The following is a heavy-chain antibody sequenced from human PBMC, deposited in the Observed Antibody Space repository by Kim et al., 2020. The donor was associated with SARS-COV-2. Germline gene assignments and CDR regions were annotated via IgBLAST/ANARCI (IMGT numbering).Heavy chain of an antibody. CDR3: TREDY. CDR1: GYTFTDYY. Sequence: ASVKVSCKASGYTFTDYYLHWIRQAPGQGLEWLGWISPNSGDTTYAQKFQGRVTITRDTSITTAYMELNSLRSDDTALYLCTREDYWGQGTLVTVSS. CDR2: ISPNSGDT. V-gene: IGHV1-2*02. J-gene: IGHJ4*02.